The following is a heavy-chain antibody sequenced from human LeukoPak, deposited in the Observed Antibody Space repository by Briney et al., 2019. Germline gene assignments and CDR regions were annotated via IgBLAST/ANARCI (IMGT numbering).Heavy chain of an antibody. V-gene: IGHV1-18*01. J-gene: IGHJ4*02. CDR3: ARNPTRFGELYQFGAH. CDR1: GYSFTYYG. Sequence: ASVKVSCKASGYSFTYYGITWVRHAPGQGLELMGWISPYNDNSNYAQKFQGRVTMTTDTSTSTAYMELRSLRSDDTAVYYCARNPTRFGELYQFGAHWGQGTLVTVSS. CDR2: ISPYNDNS. D-gene: IGHD3-10*01.